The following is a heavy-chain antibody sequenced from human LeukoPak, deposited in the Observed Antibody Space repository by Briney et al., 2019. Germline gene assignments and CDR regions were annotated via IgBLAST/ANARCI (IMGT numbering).Heavy chain of an antibody. CDR3: ARHKDTVAENWFDP. Sequence: SETLSLTCTVSGGSISSSSYYWGWIRQPPGKGLEWIGSIYYSGSTYYNPSPKSRVTISVDTSKNQFSLKLSSVTAADTAVYYCARHKDTVAENWFDPWGQGTLVTVSS. CDR1: GGSISSSSYY. CDR2: IYYSGST. J-gene: IGHJ5*02. V-gene: IGHV4-39*01. D-gene: IGHD5-12*01.